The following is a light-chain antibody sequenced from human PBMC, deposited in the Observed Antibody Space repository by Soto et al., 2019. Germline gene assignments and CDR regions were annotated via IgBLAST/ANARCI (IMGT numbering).Light chain of an antibody. CDR2: DAS. CDR1: QSVSSN. V-gene: IGKV3D-15*01. Sequence: IVLTQSPAALSLSPGERATLSCRASQSVSSNLAWYQQKPGQAPRLLIYDASSRATAIPARFSGSGSGTDFTLTISSLQPEDFAVYYCQQYNNWPKTFGQGTKVDI. J-gene: IGKJ1*01. CDR3: QQYNNWPKT.